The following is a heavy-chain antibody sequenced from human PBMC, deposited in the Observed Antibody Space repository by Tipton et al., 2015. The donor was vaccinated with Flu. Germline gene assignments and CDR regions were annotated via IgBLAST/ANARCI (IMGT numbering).Heavy chain of an antibody. CDR2: IYSSGST. CDR1: GASISSRSYY. V-gene: IGHV4-39*07. CDR3: AREKDSSGSEYFQH. J-gene: IGHJ1*01. D-gene: IGHD6-19*01. Sequence: TLSLTCTVSGASISSRSYYWGWIRQPPGKGLEWIGCIYSSGSTYYNPSLKSRVTISLDTSKNQFSLKLSSVTAADTAVHYCAREKDSSGSEYFQHWGQGTLVTVSS.